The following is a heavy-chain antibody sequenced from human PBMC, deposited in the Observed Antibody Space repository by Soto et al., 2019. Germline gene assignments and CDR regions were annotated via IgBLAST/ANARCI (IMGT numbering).Heavy chain of an antibody. J-gene: IGHJ4*02. Sequence: GASVKVSCKASGYTFTSYAMHWVRQAPGQRLEWMGWINAGNGNTKYSQKFQGRVTITRDTSASTAYMELSSLRSEDTAVYYCARDRWGVVATTFDYWGQGTLVTISS. D-gene: IGHD5-12*01. CDR2: INAGNGNT. V-gene: IGHV1-3*01. CDR3: ARDRWGVVATTFDY. CDR1: GYTFTSYA.